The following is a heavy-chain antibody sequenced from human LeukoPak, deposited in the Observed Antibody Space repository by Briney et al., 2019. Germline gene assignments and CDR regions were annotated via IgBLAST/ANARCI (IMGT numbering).Heavy chain of an antibody. D-gene: IGHD5-12*01. V-gene: IGHV3-23*01. CDR2: ISGGGETT. Sequence: PGGSLRLSCAASGFTFNNYAMNWVRQAPGKGLEWVSSISGGGETTYYADSAKGRFTISRDNAKNSLYLQMNSLRAGDTAVYYCAHSGYDFDYWGQGTLVTVSS. CDR3: AHSGYDFDY. J-gene: IGHJ4*02. CDR1: GFTFNNYA.